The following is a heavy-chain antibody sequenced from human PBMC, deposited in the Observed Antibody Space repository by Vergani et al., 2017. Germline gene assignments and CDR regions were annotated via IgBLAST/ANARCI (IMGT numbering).Heavy chain of an antibody. CDR1: GYTFTSYG. CDR3: ARDLASWKPNFLKLYCGGDCYPPLDY. D-gene: IGHD2-21*01. V-gene: IGHV1-18*01. Sequence: QVQLVQSGAEVKKPGASVKVSCKASGYTFTSYGISWVRQAPGQGLEWMGWISAYNGNTNYAQKLQGRVTMTTDTSTSTAYMELRSLRSDDPAVYYCARDLASWKPNFLKLYCGGDCYPPLDYWGQGTLVTVSS. CDR2: ISAYNGNT. J-gene: IGHJ4*02.